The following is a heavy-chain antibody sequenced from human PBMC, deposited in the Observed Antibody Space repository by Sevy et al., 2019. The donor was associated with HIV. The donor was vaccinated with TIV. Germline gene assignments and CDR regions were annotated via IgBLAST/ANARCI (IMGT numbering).Heavy chain of an antibody. V-gene: IGHV1-69*13. Sequence: SVKVSCKASGGTFNSYTISWVRQAPGQGLEWMGGIIPIFGTANYAQKFQGRVTITADESTSTAYMELSSLRSEDTAVYYCARDALPYYYDSSGSNWFDPWGQGTLVTVS. CDR3: ARDALPYYYDSSGSNWFDP. J-gene: IGHJ5*02. D-gene: IGHD3-22*01. CDR2: IIPIFGTA. CDR1: GGTFNSYT.